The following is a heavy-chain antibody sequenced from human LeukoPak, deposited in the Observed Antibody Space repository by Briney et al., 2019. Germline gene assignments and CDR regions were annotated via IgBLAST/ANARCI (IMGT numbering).Heavy chain of an antibody. CDR3: ARGIAVAGTTWYFDL. D-gene: IGHD6-19*01. Sequence: EASVKVSCKASGGTFSSYAISWVRQAPGQGLEWMGGIIPIFGTANYAQKFQGRVTITADESTSTAYMELSSLRSEDTAVYYCARGIAVAGTTWYFDLWGRGTLVTVSS. V-gene: IGHV1-69*01. J-gene: IGHJ2*01. CDR2: IIPIFGTA. CDR1: GGTFSSYA.